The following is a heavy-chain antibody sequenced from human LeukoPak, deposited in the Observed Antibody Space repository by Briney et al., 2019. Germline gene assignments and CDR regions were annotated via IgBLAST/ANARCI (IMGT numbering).Heavy chain of an antibody. D-gene: IGHD6-19*01. V-gene: IGHV3-48*01. CDR1: GFTFSSYS. CDR2: ISSSSSTI. Sequence: GGSLRLSCAASGFTFSSYSMNWVRQAPGKGLEWVSYISSSSSTIYYTDSVKGRFTISRDNAKNSLYLQMNSLRAEDMALYYCAKVAVAGRGDYYYYYMDVWGKGTTVTVSS. J-gene: IGHJ6*03. CDR3: AKVAVAGRGDYYYYYMDV.